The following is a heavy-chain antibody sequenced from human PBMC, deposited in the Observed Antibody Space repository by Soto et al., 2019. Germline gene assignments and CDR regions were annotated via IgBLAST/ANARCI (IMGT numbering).Heavy chain of an antibody. CDR2: IYYSGNT. V-gene: IGHV4-31*03. J-gene: IGHJ4*02. Sequence: TLSLTCTVSGGSISSGNFYWSWIRQHPGKGLEWIGYIYYSGNTYYNPSLKSRLSISVDTSKNQFSLKLSSVTAADTAVYYCAREGRGCSGGNCYSVLDYWGQGTLVTVSS. CDR1: GGSISSGNFY. CDR3: AREGRGCSGGNCYSVLDY. D-gene: IGHD2-15*01.